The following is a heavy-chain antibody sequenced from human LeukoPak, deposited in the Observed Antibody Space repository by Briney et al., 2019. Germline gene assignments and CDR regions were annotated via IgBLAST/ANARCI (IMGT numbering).Heavy chain of an antibody. CDR3: AKDGPLRFLEWLSSRDAFDI. D-gene: IGHD3-3*01. J-gene: IGHJ3*02. V-gene: IGHV3-23*01. CDR2: ISGSGGST. CDR1: GVTFSGYA. Sequence: PGGSLRLSCAASGVTFSGYAMSWVRQAPGKGLEWVSAISGSGGSTYYADSVKGRFTISRDNSKNTLYLQMNSLRAEDTAVYYCAKDGPLRFLEWLSSRDAFDIWGQGTMVTVSS.